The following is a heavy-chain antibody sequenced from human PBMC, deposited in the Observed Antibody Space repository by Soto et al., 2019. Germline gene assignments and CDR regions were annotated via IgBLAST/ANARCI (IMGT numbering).Heavy chain of an antibody. J-gene: IGHJ6*02. Sequence: SVKVSCKASGDTFSSYSISWVRQAPGQGLEWMGGIVPIFGTTVYAPRLQGRVTIAADGPTSTSYMELSGLTFEDTAVYYCAANSLGGGSQGDVWGQGTTVTVSS. CDR2: IVPIFGTT. CDR3: AANSLGGGSQGDV. CDR1: GDTFSSYS. V-gene: IGHV1-69*13. D-gene: IGHD3-10*01.